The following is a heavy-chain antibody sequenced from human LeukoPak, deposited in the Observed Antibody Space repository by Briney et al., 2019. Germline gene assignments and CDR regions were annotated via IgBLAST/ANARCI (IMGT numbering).Heavy chain of an antibody. CDR3: AKDLGRDSSSWYWGGLFDY. CDR1: GFTFSSYA. J-gene: IGHJ4*02. D-gene: IGHD6-13*01. CDR2: ISGSGGST. Sequence: QPGGSLRLSCAASGFTFSSYAMSWVRQAPGKGLEWVSAISGSGGSTYYADSVKGRFTISRDNSKNTLYLQMNSLRAEDTAVYYCAKDLGRDSSSWYWGGLFDYWGQGTLVTVSS. V-gene: IGHV3-23*01.